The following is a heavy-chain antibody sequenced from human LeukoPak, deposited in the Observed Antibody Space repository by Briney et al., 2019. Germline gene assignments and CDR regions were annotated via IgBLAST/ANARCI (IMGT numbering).Heavy chain of an antibody. D-gene: IGHD6-19*01. V-gene: IGHV3-9*01. CDR3: AKGPIAVAGYFDY. Sequence: PGRSLRLSCAASGFTFDDYAMHWVRQAPGKGLEWVSGISWYSDSIGYADSVKGRFTISRDNAKNSLYPQMNSLRAEDTALYYCAKGPIAVAGYFDYWGQGTLVTVSS. J-gene: IGHJ4*02. CDR2: ISWYSDSI. CDR1: GFTFDDYA.